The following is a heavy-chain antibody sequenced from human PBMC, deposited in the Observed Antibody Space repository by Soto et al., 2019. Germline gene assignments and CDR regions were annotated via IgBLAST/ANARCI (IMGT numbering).Heavy chain of an antibody. CDR1: GFTFGDYA. V-gene: IGHV3-49*03. CDR2: IRSKAYGGTT. J-gene: IGHJ4*02. D-gene: IGHD1-26*01. Sequence: GSLRLSCTASGFTFGDYAMSWFRQAPGKGLEWVGFIRSKAYGGTTEYAASVKGRFTISRDDSKSIAYLQMNSLKTEYTAVFYCTRDRSSGSYQPPSDYWGQGTLVTVSS. CDR3: TRDRSSGSYQPPSDY.